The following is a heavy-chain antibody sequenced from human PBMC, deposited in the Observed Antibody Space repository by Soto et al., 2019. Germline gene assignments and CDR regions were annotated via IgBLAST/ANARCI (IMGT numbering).Heavy chain of an antibody. CDR3: ARDYDRLPMVRGPNFDY. CDR1: GFTVSSNY. Sequence: EVQLVESGGGLVQPGGSLRLSCAASGFTVSSNYMSWVRQAPGKGLEWVSVIYSGGSTYYADSVKGRFTISRDNSKNTLYLQMNSLRAEDTAVYYCARDYDRLPMVRGPNFDYWGQGTLVTVSS. CDR2: IYSGGST. D-gene: IGHD3-10*01. J-gene: IGHJ4*02. V-gene: IGHV3-66*01.